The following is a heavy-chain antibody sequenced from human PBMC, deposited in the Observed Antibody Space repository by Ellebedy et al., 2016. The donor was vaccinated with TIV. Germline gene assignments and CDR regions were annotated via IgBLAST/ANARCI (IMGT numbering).Heavy chain of an antibody. CDR3: ARASYHDILTGYYMSAFDI. V-gene: IGHV4-34*01. Sequence: SETLSLTCAVYGGSFSGYYWSWIRQPPGKGLEWIGEINHSGSTNYNPSLKSRVTISVDTSKNQFSLKLSSVTAADTAVYYCARASYHDILTGYYMSAFDIWGQGTMGTVSS. CDR2: INHSGST. J-gene: IGHJ3*02. CDR1: GGSFSGYY. D-gene: IGHD3-9*01.